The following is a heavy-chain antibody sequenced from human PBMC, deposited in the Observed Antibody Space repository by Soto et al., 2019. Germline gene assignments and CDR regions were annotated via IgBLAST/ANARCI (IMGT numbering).Heavy chain of an antibody. D-gene: IGHD1-26*01. CDR3: ARRIGPDRNLDI. CDR2: IYPGDSDT. V-gene: IGHV5-51*01. J-gene: IGHJ3*02. CDR1: GSIFTSYW. Sequence: PXAAVKTSWKCSGSIFTSYWICLGLEMPGKGLEWMGIIYPGDSDTRYSPSFQSQVTISADTSISTAYLQWSSLKASDTAMYYCARRIGPDRNLDIWGQGTMVTVSS.